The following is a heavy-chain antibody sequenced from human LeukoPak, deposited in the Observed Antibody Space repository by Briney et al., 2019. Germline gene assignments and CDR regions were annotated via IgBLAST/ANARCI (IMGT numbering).Heavy chain of an antibody. D-gene: IGHD2-15*01. J-gene: IGHJ4*02. CDR2: IKSKSDGGTI. V-gene: IGHV3-15*01. Sequence: GGSLRLSCAASGFTFNNAWMSWVRQTPGKGLEWVGRIKSKSDGGTIDYAAPVDGRFTISRDDSKNTLYLQMNSLKTEDTAVYYCTTWSAAHRAHWGQGTLVTVSS. CDR3: TTWSAAHRAH. CDR1: GFTFNNAW.